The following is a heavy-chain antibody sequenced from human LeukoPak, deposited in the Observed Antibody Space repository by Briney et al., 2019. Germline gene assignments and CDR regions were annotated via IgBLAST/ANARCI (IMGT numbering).Heavy chain of an antibody. Sequence: GGSLRLSCAASGFNFGVVAMDWIRQAPGKGLEWVGFIRRREYGGTAEYAASVNGRFAISRDDSKSIVYLQMNDLRTEDTGVYYCARERAGDVDYWGLGTLVTVSS. J-gene: IGHJ4*02. V-gene: IGHV3-49*03. CDR1: GFNFGVVA. CDR2: IRRREYGGTA. CDR3: ARERAGDVDY.